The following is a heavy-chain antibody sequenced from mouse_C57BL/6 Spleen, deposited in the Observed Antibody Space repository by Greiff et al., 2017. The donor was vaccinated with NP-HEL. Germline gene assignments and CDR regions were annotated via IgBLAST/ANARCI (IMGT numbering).Heavy chain of an antibody. D-gene: IGHD1-1*01. CDR2: IYPGAGDT. Sequence: QVQLQQSGPELVKPGASVKISCKASGYAFSSSWMNWVKQRPGKGLEWIGRIYPGAGDTNYNGKFKGKATLTADKSSSTAYMQLSSLTSEDSAVYFCASYYGSSYGFAYWGQGTLVTVSA. J-gene: IGHJ3*01. CDR3: ASYYGSSYGFAY. CDR1: GYAFSSSW. V-gene: IGHV1-82*01.